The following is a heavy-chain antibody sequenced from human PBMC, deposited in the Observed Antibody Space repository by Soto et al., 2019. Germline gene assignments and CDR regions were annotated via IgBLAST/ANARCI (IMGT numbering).Heavy chain of an antibody. CDR1: GFTFSAYG. CDR2: LWYDGSNK. Sequence: QVQLVESGGGVVQPGRSLRLSCVTSGFTFSAYGMHWVRQAPGKGLEWVAVLWYDGSNKYYADSVKGRFTISRDISKNTLYLQMNSLRAEDTAVYYCARELVTTGYYFDYWGQGTLVTVSS. D-gene: IGHD4-17*01. V-gene: IGHV3-33*01. J-gene: IGHJ4*02. CDR3: ARELVTTGYYFDY.